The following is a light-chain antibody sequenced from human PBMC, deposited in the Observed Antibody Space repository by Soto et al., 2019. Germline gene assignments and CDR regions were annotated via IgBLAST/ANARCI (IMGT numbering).Light chain of an antibody. V-gene: IGLV1-47*01. CDR2: RDN. J-gene: IGLJ3*02. Sequence: QLVLTQPPSASGAPGQRVTISCSGSSSNIGSHYVYWYQHLPGTAPKLLIYRDNLRPSGVPDRFSGSKSGTSASLAISGLRSEDEADYYCAAWDDSLSGVFGGGTQLTVL. CDR1: SSNIGSHY. CDR3: AAWDDSLSGV.